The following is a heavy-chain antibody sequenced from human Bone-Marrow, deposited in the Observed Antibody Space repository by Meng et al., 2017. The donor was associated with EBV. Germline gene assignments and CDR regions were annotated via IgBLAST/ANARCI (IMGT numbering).Heavy chain of an antibody. J-gene: IGHJ5*02. CDR3: ASPIVQGVT. CDR2: IYSDGGST. Sequence: EWKQLRSGGGLVLPGGYLTCPVAASEFTFSSYWMNWVRQAPGKGLVWVSRIYSDGGSTSYAASVRGRIIISRANAKKTLYLQMNSLSAEDTAVYYCASPIVQGVTWGQGTLVTVSS. CDR1: EFTFSSYW. D-gene: IGHD3-10*02. V-gene: IGHV3-74*02.